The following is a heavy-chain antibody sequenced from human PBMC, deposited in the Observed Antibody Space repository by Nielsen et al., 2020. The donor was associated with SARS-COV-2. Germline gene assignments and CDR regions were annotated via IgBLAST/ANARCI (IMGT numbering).Heavy chain of an antibody. Sequence: GESLKIFCAASGFTFSTYGMNWVRQAPGKGLEWVAVICYDGSKKYYADSVKGRFTISRDNAKNSLYLQMNSLRAEDTAVYYCARDRDIVLMVYAPGSLGMDVWGQGTTVTVSS. CDR1: GFTFSTYG. CDR3: ARDRDIVLMVYAPGSLGMDV. J-gene: IGHJ6*02. CDR2: ICYDGSKK. V-gene: IGHV3-33*01. D-gene: IGHD2-8*01.